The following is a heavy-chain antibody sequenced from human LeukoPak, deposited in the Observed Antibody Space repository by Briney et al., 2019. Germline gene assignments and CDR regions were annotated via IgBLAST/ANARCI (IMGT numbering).Heavy chain of an antibody. V-gene: IGHV3-7*05. CDR2: IKQDGSEK. D-gene: IGHD4-11*01. CDR3: ARGSTTVTPRNFDY. Sequence: PGGSLRLSCAASAFTLSSYWMSWVRQAPGKGLEWVAHIKQDGSEKYYVDSVKGRFTISRDNAKNSLYLQMNSLRAEDTAVYYCARGSTTVTPRNFDYWGQGTLVTVSS. CDR1: AFTLSSYW. J-gene: IGHJ4*02.